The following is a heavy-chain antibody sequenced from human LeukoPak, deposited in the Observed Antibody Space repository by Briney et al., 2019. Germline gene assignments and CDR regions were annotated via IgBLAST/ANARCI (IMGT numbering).Heavy chain of an antibody. D-gene: IGHD5-18*01. V-gene: IGHV3-11*06. J-gene: IGHJ4*02. CDR3: ARDLGYTFGYTSDY. CDR2: ISSSSYT. Sequence: GGSLRLSCAASGFTFSDYYMSWIRQAPGKGLEWVSYISSSSYTNYADSVKGRFTISRDNAKNSLYLQMNSLRAEDTAVYYCARDLGYTFGYTSDYWGQGNLVTVSS. CDR1: GFTFSDYY.